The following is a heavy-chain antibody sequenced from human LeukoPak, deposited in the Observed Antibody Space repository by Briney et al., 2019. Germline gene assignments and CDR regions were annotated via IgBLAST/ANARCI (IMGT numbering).Heavy chain of an antibody. D-gene: IGHD1-1*01. J-gene: IGHJ5*02. Sequence: SETLSLTCTVSGDSISSGSYYWGWIRQPPGKGLEWIGSMYFSGNTYYNPSLKSRVTISIDAYENQFSLKLNSVTAADTAVYYCARRQLELDETNWFDPWGQGTLVTVSS. CDR1: GDSISSGSYY. V-gene: IGHV4-39*07. CDR2: MYFSGNT. CDR3: ARRQLELDETNWFDP.